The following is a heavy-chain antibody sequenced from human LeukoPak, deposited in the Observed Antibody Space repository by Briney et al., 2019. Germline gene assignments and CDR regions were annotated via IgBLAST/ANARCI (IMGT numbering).Heavy chain of an antibody. J-gene: IGHJ4*02. D-gene: IGHD3-16*01. V-gene: IGHV4-61*02. CDR1: GGSISSGSYY. Sequence: SETLSLTCTVSGGSISSGSYYWSWIRQPAGEGLEWIGRIYTSGSSSYNPSLKSRVTISVDTSKNQFSLKLTSVTAADTAVYYCARDGGYEGLDYWGQGTLVTVSS. CDR2: IYTSGSS. CDR3: ARDGGYEGLDY.